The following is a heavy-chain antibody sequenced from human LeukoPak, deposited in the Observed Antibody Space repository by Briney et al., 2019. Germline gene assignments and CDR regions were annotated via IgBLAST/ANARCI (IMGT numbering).Heavy chain of an antibody. CDR2: IFHSGST. CDR1: GGSISSNNW. D-gene: IGHD3-10*01. J-gene: IGHJ5*02. Sequence: SETLSLTCVVSGGSISSNNWWSWVRQPPGKGLEWIGEIFHSGSTNYNPSLKSRVTISVDKSKNQFSLRLTSVTAADTAVYYCARPITMVRGSYGGFDPWGQGTLVTVSS. V-gene: IGHV4-4*02. CDR3: ARPITMVRGSYGGFDP.